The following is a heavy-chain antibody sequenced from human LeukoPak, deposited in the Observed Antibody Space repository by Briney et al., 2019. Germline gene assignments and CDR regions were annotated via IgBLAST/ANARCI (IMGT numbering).Heavy chain of an antibody. CDR2: ITWNGGST. CDR3: ARDGGYYDSSGPTYFDY. D-gene: IGHD3-22*01. J-gene: IGHJ4*02. V-gene: IGHV3-20*04. Sequence: AGGSLRLSCTAAGFTFDDYGMSWVRHIPGKGLEWVAGITWNGGSTDYAVSVRGRFTISRDNAKNSLYLQMNSLRAEDTAVYYCARDGGYYDSSGPTYFDYWGQGTLVTVSS. CDR1: GFTFDDYG.